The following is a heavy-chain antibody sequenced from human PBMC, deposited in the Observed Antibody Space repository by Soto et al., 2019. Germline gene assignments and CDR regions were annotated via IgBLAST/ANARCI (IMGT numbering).Heavy chain of an antibody. D-gene: IGHD3-16*01. CDR3: AQCLLGVNYYYGMDV. J-gene: IGHJ6*02. CDR1: GGTFSSYA. CDR2: IIPIFATA. V-gene: IGHV1-69*12. Sequence: QVQLVQSGAEVKKPGSSVKVSCKASGGTFSSYAINWVRQAPGQGLEWMGGIIPIFATADYAQKFQGRVTLTADESTRTAYMELSSLRSEDTAVYYCAQCLLGVNYYYGMDVWGQGTTVTVSS.